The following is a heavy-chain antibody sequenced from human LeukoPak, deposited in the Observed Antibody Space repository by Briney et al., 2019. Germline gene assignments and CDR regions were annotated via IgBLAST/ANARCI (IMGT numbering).Heavy chain of an antibody. D-gene: IGHD5-24*01. CDR2: VSAANNP. J-gene: IGHJ4*02. CDR3: AMSVEMPPIPSFDY. CDR1: GYIFTPHH. Sequence: ASVKVSCKTSGYIFTPHHIHWMRQAPGQGLELLGWVSAANNPEYSQKFQGRVIITRDASATTSYLELNSLRSEDTAVYYCAMSVEMPPIPSFDYWGQGTLVTVSS. V-gene: IGHV1-3*01.